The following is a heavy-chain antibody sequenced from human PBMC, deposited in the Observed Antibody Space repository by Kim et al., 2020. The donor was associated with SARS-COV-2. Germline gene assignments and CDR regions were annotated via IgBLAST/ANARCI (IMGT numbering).Heavy chain of an antibody. J-gene: IGHJ6*02. D-gene: IGHD6-19*01. CDR2: IYYSGST. Sequence: SETLSLTCTVSGGSVSSGSYYWSWIRQPPGKGLEWIGYIYYSGSTNYNPSLKSRVTISVDTSKNQFSLKLSSVTAADTAVYYCARMGQWLQGGQYYYGMDVWGQGTTVTVSS. CDR3: ARMGQWLQGGQYYYGMDV. CDR1: GGSVSSGSYY. V-gene: IGHV4-61*01.